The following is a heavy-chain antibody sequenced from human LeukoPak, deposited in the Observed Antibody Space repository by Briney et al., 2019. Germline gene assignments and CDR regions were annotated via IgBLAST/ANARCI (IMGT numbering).Heavy chain of an antibody. CDR2: ISAYNGNT. Sequence: GASVKVSCKASGYTFTSYGISWVRQAPGQGLEWMGWISAYNGNTNHAQKLQGRVTMTTDTSTSTAYMELRSLRSDDTAVYYCARMVAAAGHNWFDPWGQGTLVTVSS. CDR3: ARMVAAAGHNWFDP. J-gene: IGHJ5*02. D-gene: IGHD6-13*01. CDR1: GYTFTSYG. V-gene: IGHV1-18*01.